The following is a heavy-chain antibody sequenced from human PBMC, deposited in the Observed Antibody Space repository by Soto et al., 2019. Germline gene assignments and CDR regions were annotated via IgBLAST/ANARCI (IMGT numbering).Heavy chain of an antibody. CDR1: GASIDSTSW. D-gene: IGHD3-22*01. J-gene: IGHJ6*02. Sequence: LSLTFAVSGASIDSTSWWTWVRQPPGKGLEWIGEIYHSGSTNYNPSFKSRVTISVAKSKTQFSLKLTSVTAADTAVYYCASHYYDDSTEYYYGMDVWGQGTTVTVSS. CDR3: ASHYYDDSTEYYYGMDV. CDR2: IYHSGST. V-gene: IGHV4-4*02.